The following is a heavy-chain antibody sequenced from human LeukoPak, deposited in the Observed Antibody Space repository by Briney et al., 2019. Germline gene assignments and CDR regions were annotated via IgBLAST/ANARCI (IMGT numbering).Heavy chain of an antibody. CDR1: GGSISSGGYY. Sequence: SETLSLTCTVSGGSISSGGYYWSWIRQPPGKGLEWIGEINHSGSTNYNPSLKSRVTISVDTSKNQFSLKLSSVTAADTAVYYCARGRYYYGSGSYLSNWFDPWGQGTLVTVSS. CDR3: ARGRYYYGSGSYLSNWFDP. J-gene: IGHJ5*02. CDR2: INHSGST. V-gene: IGHV4-39*07. D-gene: IGHD3-10*01.